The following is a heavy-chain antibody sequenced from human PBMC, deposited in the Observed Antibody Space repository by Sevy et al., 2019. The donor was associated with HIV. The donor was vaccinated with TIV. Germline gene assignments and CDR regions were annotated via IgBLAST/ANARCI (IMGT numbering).Heavy chain of an antibody. D-gene: IGHD2-2*01. CDR3: ASSDLYCSSTSCYYYYYMDV. CDR1: GGSISSYY. CDR2: IYTSGST. J-gene: IGHJ6*03. V-gene: IGHV4-4*07. Sequence: SDTLSLTCTVSGGSISSYYWSWIRQPAGKGLEWIGRIYTSGSTNYNPSLKSRVTMSVDTSKNQFSLKLSSVTAADTAVYYCASSDLYCSSTSCYYYYYMDVWGKGTTVTVSS.